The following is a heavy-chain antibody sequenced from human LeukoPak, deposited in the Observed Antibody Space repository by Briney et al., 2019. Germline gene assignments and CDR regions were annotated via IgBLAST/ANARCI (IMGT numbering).Heavy chain of an antibody. CDR3: ARVPVNFYYDGSGPDPVGVEFDY. CDR2: IIHIFGTA. CDR1: GGTFSSYA. Sequence: SVKVSCKASGGTFSSYAISWVRQAPGQGLEWMGRIIHIFGTANYAQKFQGRVTITTDESTSTAYMELSSLRSEDTAVYYCARVPVNFYYDGSGPDPVGVEFDYWGQGTLVTVSS. D-gene: IGHD3-22*01. J-gene: IGHJ4*02. V-gene: IGHV1-69*05.